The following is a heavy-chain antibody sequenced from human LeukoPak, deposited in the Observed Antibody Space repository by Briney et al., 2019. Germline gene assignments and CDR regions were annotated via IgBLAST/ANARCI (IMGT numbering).Heavy chain of an antibody. CDR1: GFTFSSYW. V-gene: IGHV3-7*01. Sequence: PGGAPRLSCAAPGFTFSSYWMSWVRQAPGKGLGGGANIKQEGSEKYYVDSVKGRFTISRDNAKNSLYLQMNSLRAEDTAVYYCARDLTALRFLGWLPLYGMDVWGQGTTVTVSS. D-gene: IGHD3-3*01. CDR2: IKQEGSEK. CDR3: ARDLTALRFLGWLPLYGMDV. J-gene: IGHJ6*02.